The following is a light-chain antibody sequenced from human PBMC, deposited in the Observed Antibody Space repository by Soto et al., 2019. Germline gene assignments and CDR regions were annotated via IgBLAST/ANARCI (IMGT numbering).Light chain of an antibody. J-gene: IGKJ1*01. CDR3: QQYGSSPQT. V-gene: IGKV3-20*01. Sequence: EIVLTQSPGTLSLSPGDRATLSCRASQSVTSSYLAWYQQKPGQAPRLLIYGASDRATGIPDRFTGSGSGTDFTLTINRLEPEDFAVYFCQQYGSSPQTFGQGTKVDIK. CDR1: QSVTSSY. CDR2: GAS.